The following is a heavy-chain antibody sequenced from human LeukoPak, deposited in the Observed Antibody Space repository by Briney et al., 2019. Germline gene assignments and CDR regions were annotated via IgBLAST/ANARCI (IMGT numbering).Heavy chain of an antibody. V-gene: IGHV4-59*01. J-gene: IGHJ5*02. D-gene: IGHD3-3*01. CDR1: GGSIRSYY. CDR2: INYSGST. Sequence: PSETLCLTCTVSGGSIRSYYWSWIRQPPGKGLEWIGYINYSGSTKYNPSLKSRVTISVDKSKNQFSLKVNSVTAADTAVYYCARASPYDNWSGYWFDPWGQGTLVTVSS. CDR3: ARASPYDNWSGYWFDP.